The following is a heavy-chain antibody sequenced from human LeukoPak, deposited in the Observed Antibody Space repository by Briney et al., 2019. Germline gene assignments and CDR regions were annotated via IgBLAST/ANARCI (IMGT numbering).Heavy chain of an antibody. Sequence: PGGSLRLSCAASWFTLSTYWMHWVRQAPGKGLVWVSRIKSDGSTNYADSVKGRFTISRDNANNTLSLQMNTLRPECKGVYCCARAPCEIGGYYPEYFRHWGQGTLVTASS. D-gene: IGHD3-22*01. CDR3: ARAPCEIGGYYPEYFRH. CDR1: WFTLSTYW. CDR2: IKSDGST. V-gene: IGHV3-74*01. J-gene: IGHJ1*01.